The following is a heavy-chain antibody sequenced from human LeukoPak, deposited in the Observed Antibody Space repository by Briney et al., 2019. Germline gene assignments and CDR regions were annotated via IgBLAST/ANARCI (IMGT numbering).Heavy chain of an antibody. V-gene: IGHV1-18*01. CDR3: ARFDWFGKNYYYYYYMDV. CDR2: ISAYNGNT. D-gene: IGHD3-10*01. J-gene: IGHJ6*03. CDR1: GYTFTSYG. Sequence: ASVKVSCKASGYTFTSYGISWVRQAPGQGLEWMGWISAYNGNTNYAQKLQGRATMTTDTSTSTAYMELRSLRSDDTAVYYCARFDWFGKNYYYYYYMDVWGKGTTVTVSS.